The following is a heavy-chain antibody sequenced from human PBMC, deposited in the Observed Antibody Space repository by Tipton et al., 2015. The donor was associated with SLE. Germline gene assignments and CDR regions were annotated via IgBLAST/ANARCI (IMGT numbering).Heavy chain of an antibody. CDR3: AREDRYSSSWASMDV. CDR1: GGSVSGYY. V-gene: IGHV4-4*08. J-gene: IGHJ6*02. D-gene: IGHD6-13*01. CDR2: IYTSWST. Sequence: TLSLTCTVSGGSVSGYYWSWIRQPPGKGLEWIGYIYTSWSTNYNPSLKSRVTMSVDTSKNQFSLKLSSVTAADTAVYYCAREDRYSSSWASMDVWGQGTTVTVSS.